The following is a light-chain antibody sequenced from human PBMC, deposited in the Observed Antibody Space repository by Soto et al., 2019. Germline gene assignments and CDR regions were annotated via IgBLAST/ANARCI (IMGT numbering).Light chain of an antibody. CDR2: GAS. CDR3: QQYGSSPRT. V-gene: IGKV3-20*01. J-gene: IGKJ1*01. CDR1: QSFTTSQ. Sequence: EIVLTQSPRTLSLSPGERATLFCRASQSFTTSQLAWYQQKPGQAPRVLIFGASSRATGIPDRFSGSGSGTDFTLTISRLEPEDFAVDYCQQYGSSPRTVGQGTNVHIK.